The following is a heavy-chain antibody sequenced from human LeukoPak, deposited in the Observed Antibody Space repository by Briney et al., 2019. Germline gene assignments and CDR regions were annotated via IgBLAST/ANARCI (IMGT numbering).Heavy chain of an antibody. Sequence: ASVKVSCKASGYTFTSYGISWVRQAPGQGLEWMGWISAYNGNTNYAQKLQGRVTMTTDTSTSTAYMELRSLRSDDTAVYYCASLITYYYDSSGPDIWGQGTMDTVSS. J-gene: IGHJ3*02. CDR3: ASLITYYYDSSGPDI. D-gene: IGHD3-22*01. CDR2: ISAYNGNT. CDR1: GYTFTSYG. V-gene: IGHV1-18*01.